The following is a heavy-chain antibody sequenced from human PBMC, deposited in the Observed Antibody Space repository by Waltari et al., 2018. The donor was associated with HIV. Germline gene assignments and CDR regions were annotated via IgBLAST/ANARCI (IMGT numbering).Heavy chain of an antibody. Sequence: EVQLVESGGGLVQPGRSLRLSCAASGFTFDDHDMHWVSQAPGKGLEWVSGISWNSGSKGYADSVKGRFTISRDNAKNSLYLQMNSLRAEDTALYYCAKDRGTGTTVYYYYGMDVWGQGTTVTVSS. D-gene: IGHD1-7*01. CDR1: GFTFDDHD. CDR2: ISWNSGSK. J-gene: IGHJ6*02. V-gene: IGHV3-9*01. CDR3: AKDRGTGTTVYYYYGMDV.